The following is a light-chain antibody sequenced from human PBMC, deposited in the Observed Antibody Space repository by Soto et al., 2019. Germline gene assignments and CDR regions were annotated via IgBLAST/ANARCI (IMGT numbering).Light chain of an antibody. CDR1: SSDVGGYNS. Sequence: QSVLTQPASVSGSPEQSITISCTGSSSDVGGYNSVSWYQQHPGKAPKLMIYEVSHRPSGVSNRFSGSKSGNTASLTISGLQAEDEADYYCSSYTTRSVVFGGGTKITVL. CDR2: EVS. J-gene: IGLJ2*01. CDR3: SSYTTRSVV. V-gene: IGLV2-14*01.